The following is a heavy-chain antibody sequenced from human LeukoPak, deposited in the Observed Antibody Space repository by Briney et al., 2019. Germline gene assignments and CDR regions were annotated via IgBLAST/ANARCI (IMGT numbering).Heavy chain of an antibody. J-gene: IGHJ3*02. V-gene: IGHV4-61*01. D-gene: IGHD1-26*01. CDR1: GGSVSSGSYY. CDR3: ARSTIEAYSGSLNDAFDI. Sequence: SETLSLTCTVSGGSVSSGSYYWSWIRQPPGKGLEWIGEINHSGSTNYNPSLKSRVTISVDTSKNQFSLKLSSVTAADTAVYYCARSTIEAYSGSLNDAFDIWGQGTMVTVSS. CDR2: INHSGST.